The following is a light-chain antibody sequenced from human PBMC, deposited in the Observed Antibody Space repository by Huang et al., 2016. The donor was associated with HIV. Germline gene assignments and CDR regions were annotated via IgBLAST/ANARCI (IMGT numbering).Light chain of an antibody. CDR2: AES. CDR1: QTVSSK. V-gene: IGKV3-15*01. J-gene: IGKJ4*01. CDR3: QQYNDWPLT. Sequence: EIVMTQSPATLSVSPGERATLSCRASQTVSSKLAWYQQRPGQAPRLLIYAESTRATGVPARFCGSGFGTEFPLTIGSLQSEDFAVYYCQQYNDWPLTFGGGTNVEIK.